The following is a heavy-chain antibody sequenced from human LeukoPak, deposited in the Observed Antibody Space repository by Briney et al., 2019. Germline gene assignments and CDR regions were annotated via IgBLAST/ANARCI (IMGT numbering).Heavy chain of an antibody. CDR1: GFTFSTYA. CDR2: ISASGGST. Sequence: GGSLRLSCAASGFTFSTYAMTWVRQAPGKGLEWVSGISASGGSTYYADSVKGRFTISRDNSKNTLYLQMSSLRAEDTAVYYCAKGVTIYTNSGLGHWGQGTLVTVSS. D-gene: IGHD7-27*01. J-gene: IGHJ4*02. V-gene: IGHV3-23*01. CDR3: AKGVTIYTNSGLGH.